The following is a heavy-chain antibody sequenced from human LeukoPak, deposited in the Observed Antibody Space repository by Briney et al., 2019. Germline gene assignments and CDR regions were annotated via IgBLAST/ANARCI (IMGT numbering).Heavy chain of an antibody. CDR1: GFTFSTYT. CDR3: AKKGYSFGWRDSYYFDY. CDR2: ISSRSGYI. D-gene: IGHD6-19*01. V-gene: IGHV3-21*01. J-gene: IGHJ4*02. Sequence: GGSLRLSCAASGFTFSTYTMNWVRQAPGKGLEWVSSISSRSGYIYYADSVKGRFTISRDNSKNTLYLQMNSLRAEDTAVYYCAKKGYSFGWRDSYYFDYWGQGTLVTVSS.